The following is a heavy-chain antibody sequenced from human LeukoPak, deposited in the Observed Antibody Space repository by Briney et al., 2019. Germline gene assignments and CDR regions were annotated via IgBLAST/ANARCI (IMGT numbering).Heavy chain of an antibody. CDR2: INPSGGST. CDR3: ARTPCGGDCYANNWYFDL. J-gene: IGHJ2*01. D-gene: IGHD2-21*02. V-gene: IGHV1-46*01. Sequence: ASVKVSCKASGYTFTSYYMHWVRQAPGQGLEWMGIINPSGGSTSYAQKFQGRVTITADKSTSTAYMELSSLRSEDTAVYYCARTPCGGDCYANNWYFDLWGRGTLVTVSS. CDR1: GYTFTSYY.